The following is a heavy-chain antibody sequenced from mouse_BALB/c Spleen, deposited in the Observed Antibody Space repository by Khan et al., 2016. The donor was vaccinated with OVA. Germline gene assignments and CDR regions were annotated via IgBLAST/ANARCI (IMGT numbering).Heavy chain of an antibody. Sequence: QIQLVQSGAELVKTGASVKLSCQASGYTFTTYYMYWVKQRPGQGLEWIGEINPSNGGTNFNEKFKSKATLTVDKSSYTAYMQLSSLTSEDSAVYYCTRSGYGSFAYWGQGTLVTVSA. J-gene: IGHJ3*01. CDR2: INPSNGGT. CDR1: GYTFTTYY. D-gene: IGHD2-2*01. V-gene: IGHV1S81*02. CDR3: TRSGYGSFAY.